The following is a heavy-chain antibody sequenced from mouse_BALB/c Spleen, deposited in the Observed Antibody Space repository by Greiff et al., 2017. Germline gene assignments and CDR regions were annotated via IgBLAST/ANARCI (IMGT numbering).Heavy chain of an antibody. Sequence: QVQLKESGPGLVAPSQSLSITCTVSGFSLTGYGVNWVRQPPGKGLEWLGMIWGDGSTDYNSALKSRLSISKDNSKSQVFLKMNSLQTDDTARYYCARCGYPYYYAMDYWGQGTSVTVSS. CDR1: GFSLTGYG. CDR3: ARCGYPYYYAMDY. V-gene: IGHV2-6-7*01. D-gene: IGHD2-2*01. J-gene: IGHJ4*01. CDR2: IWGDGST.